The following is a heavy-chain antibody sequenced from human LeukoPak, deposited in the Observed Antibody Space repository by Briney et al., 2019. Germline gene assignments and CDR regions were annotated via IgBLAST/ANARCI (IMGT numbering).Heavy chain of an antibody. V-gene: IGHV4-39*02. CDR1: GGSISSNSYY. D-gene: IGHD5-24*01. J-gene: IGHJ4*02. CDR3: ARLLRDGYNWNYFDY. CDR2: IYYSGST. Sequence: SETLSLTCTVSGGSISSNSYYWGWIRQPPGKGLEWIGSIYYSGSTYYNPSLKNRLTISVDTSKNHFSLKLCSVTAADTAVYYCARLLRDGYNWNYFDYWGQGTLVTVSS.